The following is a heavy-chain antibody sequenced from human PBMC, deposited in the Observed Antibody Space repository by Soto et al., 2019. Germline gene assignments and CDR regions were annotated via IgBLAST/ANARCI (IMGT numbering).Heavy chain of an antibody. V-gene: IGHV4-30-4*02. Sequence: PSETVSLTCTVSGGPVRDAFSYWTWIRQPPGKGPEWMGYISYTGITYYSPPLRNRATFSVDESSNLLSLRLSAVTAADTAVDYCARELEGGVFDIWGRGTLVTVSS. CDR3: ARELEGGVFDI. D-gene: IGHD2-8*02. J-gene: IGHJ3*02. CDR1: GGPVRDAFSY. CDR2: ISYTGIT.